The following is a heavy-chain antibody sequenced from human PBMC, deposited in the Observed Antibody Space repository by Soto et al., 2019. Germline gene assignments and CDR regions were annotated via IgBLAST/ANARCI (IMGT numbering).Heavy chain of an antibody. CDR1: GDSISSGAYS. D-gene: IGHD4-17*01. CDR2: IYARGSS. CDR3: AWTLDYGGSVCNIWFDP. Sequence: SETLSLTCFVSGDSISSGAYSWSWIRQPPGKGLEWIGYIYARGSSYYNPSLKSRVTMSVDRSKNHFSLNLSSVTAADTAVYFWAWTLDYGGSVCNIWFDPWGQGTQVTVSS. V-gene: IGHV4-30-2*01. J-gene: IGHJ5*02.